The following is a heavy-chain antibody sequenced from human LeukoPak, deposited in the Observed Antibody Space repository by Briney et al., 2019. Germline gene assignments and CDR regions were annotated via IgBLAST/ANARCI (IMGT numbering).Heavy chain of an antibody. CDR2: ISYDGRDK. Sequence: GGSLRLSCAASGFTFRSYGMHWVRQAPGKGLEWVAVISYDGRDKHHADSVKGRFTISRDNSKNTLYVQMNSLRAEDTAVYYCARDRRDGYNPYYYYGMDVWGQGTTVTVSS. J-gene: IGHJ6*02. V-gene: IGHV3-30*03. CDR1: GFTFRSYG. D-gene: IGHD5-24*01. CDR3: ARDRRDGYNPYYYYGMDV.